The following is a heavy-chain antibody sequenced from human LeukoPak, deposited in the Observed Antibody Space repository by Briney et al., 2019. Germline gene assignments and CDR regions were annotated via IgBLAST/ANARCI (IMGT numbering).Heavy chain of an antibody. CDR3: ARSRDYDSSGYYFQH. D-gene: IGHD3-22*01. V-gene: IGHV1-18*01. Sequence: ASVKVSCKASGYTFTSYGISWVRQAPGQGLEWMGCISAYNGNTNYAQKLQGRVTRTTDTSTSTAYMELRSLRSDDTAVYYCARSRDYDSSGYYFQHWGQGTLVTVSS. CDR2: ISAYNGNT. J-gene: IGHJ1*01. CDR1: GYTFTSYG.